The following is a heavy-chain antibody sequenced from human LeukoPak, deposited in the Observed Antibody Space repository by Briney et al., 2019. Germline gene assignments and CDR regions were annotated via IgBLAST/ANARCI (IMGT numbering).Heavy chain of an antibody. J-gene: IGHJ6*03. CDR2: IYYSGST. CDR3: ARGNGNILKYYYMDV. D-gene: IGHD3-9*01. Sequence: PSETLSLTCTVSGGSISSYYWSWIRQPPGKGLEWIGYIYYSGSTNYNPSLKSRVTISVDTSKNQFSLKLSSVTAADTAVYYCARGNGNILKYYYMDVWGKGTTVTVSS. CDR1: GGSISSYY. V-gene: IGHV4-59*08.